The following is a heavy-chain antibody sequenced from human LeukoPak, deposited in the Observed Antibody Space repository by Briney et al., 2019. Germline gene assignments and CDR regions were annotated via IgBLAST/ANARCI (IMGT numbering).Heavy chain of an antibody. V-gene: IGHV4-59*01. D-gene: IGHD6-19*01. CDR2: IYYSGST. CDR1: GFIFSSYS. Sequence: GSLRLSCAASGFIFSSYSMSWVRQPPGKGLEWIGYIYYSGSTNYNPSLKSRVTISVDTSKNQFSLKLSSVTAADTAVYYCARETSSGWYSVWGQGTLVTVSS. J-gene: IGHJ4*02. CDR3: ARETSSGWYSV.